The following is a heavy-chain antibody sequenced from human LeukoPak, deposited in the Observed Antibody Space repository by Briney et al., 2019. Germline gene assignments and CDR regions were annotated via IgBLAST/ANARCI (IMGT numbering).Heavy chain of an antibody. Sequence: PSETLSLTCTVSGGSISTNTYYWGWIRQPPGKGLEWIGSIHYAGSTYYNPSLKGRVTLSADTSMNQFSLKLSSVTAADTALYYCATSGTLYPHFDYWGQGTLVTVSS. CDR1: GGSISTNTYY. CDR2: IHYAGST. J-gene: IGHJ4*02. V-gene: IGHV4-39*01. D-gene: IGHD3-10*01. CDR3: ATSGTLYPHFDY.